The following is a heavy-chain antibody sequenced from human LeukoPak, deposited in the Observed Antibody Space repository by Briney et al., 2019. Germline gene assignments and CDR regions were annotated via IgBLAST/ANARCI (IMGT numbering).Heavy chain of an antibody. V-gene: IGHV4-34*01. CDR3: ARGASYSSSWLRAEYFQH. Sequence: PSETPSLTCAVYGGSFSGYYWSWIRQPPGKGLEWIGEINHSGSTNYNPSLKSRVTISVDTSKNQFSLKLSSVTAADTAVYYCARGASYSSSWLRAEYFQHWGQGTLVTVSS. J-gene: IGHJ1*01. CDR2: INHSGST. D-gene: IGHD6-13*01. CDR1: GGSFSGYY.